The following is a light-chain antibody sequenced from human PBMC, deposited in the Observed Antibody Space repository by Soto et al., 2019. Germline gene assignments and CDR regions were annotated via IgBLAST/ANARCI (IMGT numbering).Light chain of an antibody. V-gene: IGKV3-20*01. CDR1: QSVSSSY. J-gene: IGKJ4*01. CDR2: GAS. Sequence: EIVLTQSPGTLSLSPGERATLSCRASQSVSSSYLAWYQQKPGQAPRLLIYGASSRATGIPDRFSGSGSGTDFTLTISRLEPEDFAVYYCQQYGSSPTFGGGTRWIS. CDR3: QQYGSSPT.